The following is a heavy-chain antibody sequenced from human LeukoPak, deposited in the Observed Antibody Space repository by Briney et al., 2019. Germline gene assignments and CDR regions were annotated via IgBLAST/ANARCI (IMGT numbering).Heavy chain of an antibody. V-gene: IGHV3-7*05. D-gene: IGHD3-22*01. Sequence: GGSLRLSCAASGFTFSTYWMSWVRQAPGKGLEGVANIKQDGSEKYYVDSVKGRFTISRDNAKNSLYLQMNSLRVEDTAVYYCARDGLGVVGRSGYYYGPPHFDYWGQGTLVTVSS. CDR2: IKQDGSEK. J-gene: IGHJ4*02. CDR3: ARDGLGVVGRSGYYYGPPHFDY. CDR1: GFTFSTYW.